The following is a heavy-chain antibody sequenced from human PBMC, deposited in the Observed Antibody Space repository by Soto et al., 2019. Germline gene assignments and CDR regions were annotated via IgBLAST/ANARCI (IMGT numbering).Heavy chain of an antibody. CDR3: ARDGDAAAGISDYFDY. J-gene: IGHJ4*02. CDR2: TYYRSKWYN. D-gene: IGHD6-13*01. V-gene: IGHV6-1*01. CDR1: GDSVSSNSAA. Sequence: SQTLSLTCAISGDSVSSNSAAWNWIRQSPSRGLEWLGRTYYRSKWYNDYAVSVKSRITINPDTSKNQFSLQLNSVTPEDTAVYYCARDGDAAAGISDYFDYWGQGTLVTVSS.